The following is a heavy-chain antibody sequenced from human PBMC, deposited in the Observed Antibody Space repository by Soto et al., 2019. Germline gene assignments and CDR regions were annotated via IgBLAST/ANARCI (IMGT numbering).Heavy chain of an antibody. CDR1: GYTLTELS. Sequence: ASVKVSCKVSGYTLTELSMDWVRQAPGKGLEWMGGFDPEDGETIYAQKFQGRVTMTRDTSTSTVYMELSSLRSEDTAVYYCARPLTRGGYYYYGMDVWGQGTTVTVSS. V-gene: IGHV1-24*01. D-gene: IGHD3-10*01. CDR3: ARPLTRGGYYYYGMDV. CDR2: FDPEDGET. J-gene: IGHJ6*02.